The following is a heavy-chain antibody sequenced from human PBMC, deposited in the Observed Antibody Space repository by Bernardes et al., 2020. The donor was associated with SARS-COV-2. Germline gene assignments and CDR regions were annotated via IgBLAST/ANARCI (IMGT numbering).Heavy chain of an antibody. CDR2: VNSDGSRI. D-gene: IGHD5-12*01. V-gene: IGHV3-74*03. CDR3: AREEGYVLGLSYLYYGMDV. J-gene: IGHJ6*02. CDR1: GFTVSVYW. Sequence: GGSLRLSCAASGFTVSVYWMHWVRQAPGKGLVWVARVNSDGSRITYADSVKGRFTISRDNAKNTLYLQMNSLRAEDTAVYYCAREEGYVLGLSYLYYGMDVCGQGTTVTVSS.